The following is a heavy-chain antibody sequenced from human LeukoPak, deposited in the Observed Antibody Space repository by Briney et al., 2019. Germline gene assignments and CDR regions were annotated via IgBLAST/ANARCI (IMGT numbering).Heavy chain of an antibody. D-gene: IGHD1-26*01. Sequence: GRSLRLSCAASGFTFSSYAMHWVRQAPGKGLEWVAVISYDGSNKYYADSVKGRFTISRDNSKNTLYLQMNSLRAEDTAVYCCAGEALGATWGDFDYWGQGTLVTVSS. J-gene: IGHJ4*02. V-gene: IGHV3-30*04. CDR3: AGEALGATWGDFDY. CDR1: GFTFSSYA. CDR2: ISYDGSNK.